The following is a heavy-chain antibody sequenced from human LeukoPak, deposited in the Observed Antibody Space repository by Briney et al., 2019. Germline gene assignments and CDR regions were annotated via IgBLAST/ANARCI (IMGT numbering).Heavy chain of an antibody. V-gene: IGHV1-2*02. Sequence: ASVKVSCKASGYTFTGYYIYWVRQAPGQGLEWMGWINPKSGGTNYAQKFQGRVTMTRGTSISTAYMELSRLRSDDTAVYYCARDRAEYYGSGSFFDLEYFYYYMDVWGKGTTVTVSS. CDR1: GYTFTGYY. J-gene: IGHJ6*03. CDR3: ARDRAEYYGSGSFFDLEYFYYYMDV. CDR2: INPKSGGT. D-gene: IGHD3-10*01.